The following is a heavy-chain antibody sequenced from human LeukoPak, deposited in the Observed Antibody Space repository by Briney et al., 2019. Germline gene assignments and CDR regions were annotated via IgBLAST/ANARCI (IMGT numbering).Heavy chain of an antibody. CDR2: FYYSGST. CDR1: GGSISSYY. D-gene: IGHD1-26*01. V-gene: IGHV4-59*01. CDR3: ARGGFIMGATPHDTFDI. J-gene: IGHJ3*02. Sequence: PSETLSLTCTVSGGSISSYYWSWIRQPPGKGLEWIGFFYYSGSTNYNPSLKSRVSLSVDTSKNQLSLSLSSVTAADTAVYYCARGGFIMGATPHDTFDIWGQGTMVTVSS.